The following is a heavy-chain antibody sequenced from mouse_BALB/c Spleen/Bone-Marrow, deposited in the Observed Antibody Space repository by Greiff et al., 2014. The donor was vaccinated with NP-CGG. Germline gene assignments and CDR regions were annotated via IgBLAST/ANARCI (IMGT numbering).Heavy chain of an antibody. CDR1: GFTFSSYT. Sequence: EVKLMESGGGLVKPGGSLKLSCAASGFTFSSYTMSWVRQTPEKRLEWVATISSGGGNTYYPDSVKGRFTISRDNAKNNLYLQMSSLRSEDTALYYCARHMITTSYFDYWGQGTTLTVSS. CDR3: ARHMITTSYFDY. D-gene: IGHD2-4*01. V-gene: IGHV5-9*03. CDR2: ISSGGGNT. J-gene: IGHJ2*01.